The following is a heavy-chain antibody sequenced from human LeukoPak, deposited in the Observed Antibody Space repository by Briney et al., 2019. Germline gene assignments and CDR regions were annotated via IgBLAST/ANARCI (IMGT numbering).Heavy chain of an antibody. CDR1: GYSFTGYY. J-gene: IGHJ4*02. D-gene: IGHD5-18*01. Sequence: ASVKVSCKASGYSFTGYYLHWVRQAPGQGLEWMGRINPNSGGPKFAQNFQGRVTMTRDTSITTAYMELSGLRSDDTAVYYCAREYSYGYYFDSWGQGTLVTISS. CDR3: AREYSYGYYFDS. V-gene: IGHV1-2*06. CDR2: INPNSGGP.